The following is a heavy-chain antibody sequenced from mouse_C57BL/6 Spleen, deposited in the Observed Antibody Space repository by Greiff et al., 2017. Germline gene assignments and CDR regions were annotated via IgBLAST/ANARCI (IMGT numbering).Heavy chain of an antibody. Sequence: QVQLQQPGPGLVQPSPSLSITCTVSGFSLTSYGVHWVRQSPGKGLEWLGVIWGGGSTDYNAAFIARLSISKDNSKSQVFFKMNSLQADGAAIYYCARTGFDYWGQGATLTVSS. V-gene: IGHV2-2*01. CDR3: ARTGFDY. J-gene: IGHJ2*01. D-gene: IGHD4-1*01. CDR1: GFSLTSYG. CDR2: IWGGGST.